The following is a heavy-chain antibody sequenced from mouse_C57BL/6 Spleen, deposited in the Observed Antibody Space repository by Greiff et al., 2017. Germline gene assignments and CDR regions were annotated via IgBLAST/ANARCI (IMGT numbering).Heavy chain of an antibody. V-gene: IGHV1-69*01. CDR3: ARGVTAQATSFAY. CDR1: GYTFTSYW. Sequence: VKLQQPGAELVMPGASVKLSCKASGYTFTSYWMHWVKQRPGQGLEWIGEIDPSDSYTNYNQKFKGKSTLTVDKSSSTAYMQLSSLTSEDSAVYYGARGVTAQATSFAYWGQGTLVTVSA. D-gene: IGHD3-2*02. J-gene: IGHJ3*01. CDR2: IDPSDSYT.